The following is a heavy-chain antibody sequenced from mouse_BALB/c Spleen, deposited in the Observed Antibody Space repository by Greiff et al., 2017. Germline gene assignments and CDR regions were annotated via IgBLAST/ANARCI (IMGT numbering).Heavy chain of an antibody. D-gene: IGHD4-1*01. Sequence: EVQGVESGGGLVKPGGSLKLSCAASGFTFSDYYMYWVRQTPEKRLEWVATISDGGSYTYYPDSVKGRFTISRDNAKNNLYLQMSSLKSEDTAMYYCARDGELTGTFAYWGQGTLVTVSA. J-gene: IGHJ3*01. CDR1: GFTFSDYY. V-gene: IGHV5-4*02. CDR3: ARDGELTGTFAY. CDR2: ISDGGSYT.